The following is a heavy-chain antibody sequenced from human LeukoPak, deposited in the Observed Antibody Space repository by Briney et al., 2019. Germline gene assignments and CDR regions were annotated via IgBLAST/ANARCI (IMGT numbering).Heavy chain of an antibody. CDR1: GGSISSGGYY. CDR3: ASRGPSVTGFFQY. Sequence: TSQTLSLTCTVSGGSISSGGYYWSWIRQHPGKGLEWIGYIYYSGSTYYNPSLKSRVTISVDTSKNQFSLKLSSVTAADTAVYYCASRGPSVTGFFQYWGQGTLVTVSS. V-gene: IGHV4-31*03. J-gene: IGHJ1*01. CDR2: IYYSGST. D-gene: IGHD1-14*01.